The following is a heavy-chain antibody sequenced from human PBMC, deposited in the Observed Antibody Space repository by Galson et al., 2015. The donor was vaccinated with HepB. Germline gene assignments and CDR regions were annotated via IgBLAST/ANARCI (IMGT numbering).Heavy chain of an antibody. CDR2: INGGGTT. CDR1: GFTVSLNY. Sequence: SLRLSCAVSGFTVSLNYMSWVRQAPGKGLEWVAAINGGGTTNYADSVKGRFTISRDHFKNTLYLQMNSLRVGDTALYYCAKLEVGDFRGGSDSFDYWGQGILVTVSS. CDR3: AKLEVGDFRGGSDSFDY. V-gene: IGHV3-66*02. J-gene: IGHJ4*02. D-gene: IGHD3-3*01.